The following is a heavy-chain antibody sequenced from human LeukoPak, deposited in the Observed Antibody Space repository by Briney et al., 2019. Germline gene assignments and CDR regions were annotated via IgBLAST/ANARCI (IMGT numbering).Heavy chain of an antibody. CDR1: LESLTSHN. J-gene: IGHJ4*02. V-gene: IGHV4-59*11. CDR2: IHYSGST. Sequence: PSETLSLTSTVSLESLTSHNRSSIPHPPRKGLDWIVYIHYSGSTNYNPSLKSRVTISIDTSKNQLSLKLNSVTSADTAVYYCARAGGVPTSAFVLDYWGQGTLVTVSS. D-gene: IGHD2-8*01. CDR3: ARAGGVPTSAFVLDY.